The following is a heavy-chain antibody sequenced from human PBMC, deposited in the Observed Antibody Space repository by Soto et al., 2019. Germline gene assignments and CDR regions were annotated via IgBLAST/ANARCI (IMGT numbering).Heavy chain of an antibody. J-gene: IGHJ6*02. D-gene: IGHD5-12*01. Sequence: ASATGFCEASGYALPTFGMAWGRQARGHRLAWTGSIKAANGYTEYSQKYQGRVTSTRDTSASIAYMELSSLRSEDTAVYYCAREIGAISTRLSDDYGGFDVWGQGTTVTVSS. CDR3: AREIGAISTRLSDDYGGFDV. CDR1: GYALPTFG. CDR2: IKAANGYT. V-gene: IGHV1-3*01.